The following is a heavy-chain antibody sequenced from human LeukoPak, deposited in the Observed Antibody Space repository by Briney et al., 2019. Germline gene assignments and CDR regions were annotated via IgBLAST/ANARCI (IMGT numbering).Heavy chain of an antibody. CDR2: IWYDGSNK. CDR1: GFTFSSYG. CDR3: AREPGYSSGWYALDP. V-gene: IGHV3-33*08. D-gene: IGHD6-19*01. J-gene: IGHJ5*02. Sequence: GGSLRLSCAASGFTFSSYGMHWVRQAPGKGLEWVAVIWYDGSNKYYADSVKGRFTISRDNSKNTLYLQMNSLRAEDTAVYYCAREPGYSSGWYALDPWGQGTLVTVSS.